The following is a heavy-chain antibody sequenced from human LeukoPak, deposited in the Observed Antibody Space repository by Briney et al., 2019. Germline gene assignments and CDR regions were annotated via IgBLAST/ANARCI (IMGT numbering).Heavy chain of an antibody. D-gene: IGHD5-12*01. CDR3: ARDTQWLRQYPRADYFDY. CDR1: GFTFSSYG. CDR2: ISYDGSNK. V-gene: IGHV3-30*03. J-gene: IGHJ4*02. Sequence: GGSLRLSCAASGFTFSSYGMHWVRQAPGKGLEWVAVISYDGSNKYYADSVKGRFTISRDNSKNTLYLQMNTLRAEDTAVYYCARDTQWLRQYPRADYFDYWGQGTLVTVPS.